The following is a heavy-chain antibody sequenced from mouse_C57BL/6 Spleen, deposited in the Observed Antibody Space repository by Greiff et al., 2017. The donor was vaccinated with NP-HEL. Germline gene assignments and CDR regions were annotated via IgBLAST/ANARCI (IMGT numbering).Heavy chain of an antibody. V-gene: IGHV1-53*01. Sequence: QVQLQQPGPELVKPGASVKLSCKASGYTFTSYWMHWVKQRPGQGLEWIGDINPSNGGTNYNEKFKSKATLTVDKSSSTAYMQLSSLTSEDSADYCGARTGTAVGSFDYWGQGTTLTVSS. CDR1: GYTFTSYW. CDR3: ARTGTAVGSFDY. CDR2: INPSNGGT. J-gene: IGHJ2*01. D-gene: IGHD3-3*01.